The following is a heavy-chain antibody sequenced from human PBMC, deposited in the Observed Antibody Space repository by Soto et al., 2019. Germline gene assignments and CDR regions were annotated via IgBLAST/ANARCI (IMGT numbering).Heavy chain of an antibody. J-gene: IGHJ5*02. CDR1: GGSISSYY. D-gene: IGHD2-15*01. CDR2: IYYSGST. Sequence: TLSLTCTFSGGSISSYYWSWIRQPPGEGLEWIGYIYYSGSTNYNPSLKSRVTISVDTSKNQFSLKLSSVTAADTAVYYCARGGCSGGSCYGFSWFDPWGQGTLVTVSS. CDR3: ARGGCSGGSCYGFSWFDP. V-gene: IGHV4-59*01.